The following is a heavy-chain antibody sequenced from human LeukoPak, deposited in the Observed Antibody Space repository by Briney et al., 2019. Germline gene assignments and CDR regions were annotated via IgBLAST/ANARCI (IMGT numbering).Heavy chain of an antibody. V-gene: IGHV3-30*02. Sequence: GGSLRLSCAASGFMFSNYALHWVRQAPGKGLAWVAFIRHDGNDKYYGDSFKGRFVVSRDNSRDTMSLQMNRLSIEDMALYFCVLDTPGHGGDDFVYWGRGTLVTVSS. CDR2: IRHDGNDK. CDR1: GFMFSNYA. J-gene: IGHJ4*02. D-gene: IGHD2-21*01. CDR3: VLDTPGHGGDDFVY.